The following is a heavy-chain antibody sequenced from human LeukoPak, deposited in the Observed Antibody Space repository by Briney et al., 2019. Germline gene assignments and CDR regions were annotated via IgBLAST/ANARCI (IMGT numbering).Heavy chain of an antibody. V-gene: IGHV3-74*03. J-gene: IGHJ4*02. Sequence: PGGTLSLSCAASGFTSSNYWMHWVRQAPGKGLVWVSLINSDGSSRTYADPVKGRVTISRDNGKSTLYLQMNSLRVEDTAVYYCARDPPEWELPSAYWGQGTLVTASS. D-gene: IGHD1-26*01. CDR3: ARDPPEWELPSAY. CDR1: GFTSSNYW. CDR2: INSDGSSR.